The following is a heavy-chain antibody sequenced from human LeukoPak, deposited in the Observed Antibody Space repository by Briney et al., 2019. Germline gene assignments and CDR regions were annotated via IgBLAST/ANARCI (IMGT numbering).Heavy chain of an antibody. V-gene: IGHV3-23*01. J-gene: IGHJ5*02. CDR1: GFTFSSYD. CDR3: ARDYDSSGYRTPYNWFDP. Sequence: PGGSLRLSCAASGFTFSSYDMSWIRQAPGKGLEWVSAISGSGGSTYYADSVKGRFTISRDNSKNTPYLQMNSLRGEETAVYYCARDYDSSGYRTPYNWFDPWGQGTRVTVSS. D-gene: IGHD3-22*01. CDR2: ISGSGGST.